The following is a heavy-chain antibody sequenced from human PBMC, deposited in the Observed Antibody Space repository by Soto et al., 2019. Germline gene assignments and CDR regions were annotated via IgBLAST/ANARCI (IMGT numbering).Heavy chain of an antibody. CDR1: GFTFSSYG. D-gene: IGHD4-17*01. CDR3: ASTAVTYENAFDI. J-gene: IGHJ3*02. V-gene: IGHV3-33*01. CDR2: IWYDGSNK. Sequence: GGSLRLSCAASGFTFSSYGMHWVRQAPGKGLEWVAVIWYDGSNKYYADSVKGRFTISRDNSKNTLYLQMNSLRAEDTAVYYCASTAVTYENAFDIWGQGTMDTVSS.